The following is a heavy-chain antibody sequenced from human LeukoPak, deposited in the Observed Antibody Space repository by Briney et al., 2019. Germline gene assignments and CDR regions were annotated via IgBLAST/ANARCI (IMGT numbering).Heavy chain of an antibody. Sequence: GASVKVSCNASGYTFTGYYMHWVRQAPGQGLEWMGWINPNSGGTNYAQKFQGRVTMTRDTSISTAYMELSRLRSDDTAVYYCARAKESVITMVRGVVPGIDYWGQGTLVTVSS. D-gene: IGHD3-10*01. J-gene: IGHJ4*02. V-gene: IGHV1-2*02. CDR2: INPNSGGT. CDR3: ARAKESVITMVRGVVPGIDY. CDR1: GYTFTGYY.